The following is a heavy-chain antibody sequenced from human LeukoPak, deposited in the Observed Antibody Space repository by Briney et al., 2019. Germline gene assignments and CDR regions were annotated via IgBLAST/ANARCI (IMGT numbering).Heavy chain of an antibody. CDR2: IYYSGST. J-gene: IGHJ4*02. CDR1: GGSISSDDYY. Sequence: PSETLSLTCTVSGGSISSDDYYWSWIRQHPGKGLEWIRCIYYSGSTNYNPSLMSRLTMSVDTSKNQFSLKLSSVTAADTAVYYCASSPIVPGVIMQYYFDSWGQGTLVTVSS. D-gene: IGHD2-2*01. V-gene: IGHV4-61*08. CDR3: ASSPIVPGVIMQYYFDS.